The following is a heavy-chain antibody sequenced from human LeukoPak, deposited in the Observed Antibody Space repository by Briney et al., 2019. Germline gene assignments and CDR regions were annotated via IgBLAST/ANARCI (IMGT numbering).Heavy chain of an antibody. CDR3: ARDAHYYDSSGYYLSEFYYYMDV. V-gene: IGHV1-2*02. D-gene: IGHD3-22*01. CDR2: INPNSGGT. J-gene: IGHJ6*03. CDR1: GYTFNGYY. Sequence: ASVKVSCKASGYTFNGYYMHWVRQAPGQGLEWMGWINPNSGGTNYAQKFQGRVTMTRDTSISTAYMELSRLRSDDTAVYYCARDAHYYDSSGYYLSEFYYYMDVWGKGTTVTVSS.